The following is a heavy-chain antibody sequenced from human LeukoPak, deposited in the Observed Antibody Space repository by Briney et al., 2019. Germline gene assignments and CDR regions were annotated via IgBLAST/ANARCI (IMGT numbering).Heavy chain of an antibody. CDR2: IYHSGTT. V-gene: IGHV4-38-2*02. CDR3: ARESVSSGTNWFDP. CDR1: AYSVSSDYY. Sequence: SETLSLTCAVSAYSVSSDYYWGWIRQPPGKGLEWIGTIYHSGTTYYNPSLKSRVTISVDTSKNQFSLKLSSVTAADTAVYYCARESVSSGTNWFDPSGQGTLVTVSS. J-gene: IGHJ5*02. D-gene: IGHD3-10*01.